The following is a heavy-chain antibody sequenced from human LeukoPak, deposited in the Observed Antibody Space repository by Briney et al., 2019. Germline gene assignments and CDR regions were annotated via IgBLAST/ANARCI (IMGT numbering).Heavy chain of an antibody. D-gene: IGHD7-27*01. CDR3: ARAEKPNWGNYYYYCMDV. V-gene: IGHV4-61*02. CDR2: IYTSGST. J-gene: IGHJ6*03. CDR1: GGSISSGSYC. Sequence: SQTLSLTCTVSGGSISSGSYCWSWIRQPAGKGLEWIGRIYTSGSTNYNPSLKSRVTISVDTSKNQFSLKLSSVTAADTAVYYCARAEKPNWGNYYYYCMDVWGKGTTVTVSS.